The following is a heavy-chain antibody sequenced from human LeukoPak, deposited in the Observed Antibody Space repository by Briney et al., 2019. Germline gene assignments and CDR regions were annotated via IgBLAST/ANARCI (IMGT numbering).Heavy chain of an antibody. D-gene: IGHD3-10*01. J-gene: IGHJ3*02. CDR1: GFTFTTYW. Sequence: PGGSLRLSCAASGFTFTTYWMSWVRQAPGKGLEWVANIKQDGTEKYYVDSVKGRFTISRDNAKNLVYLQMNSLRAEDTAVYYCARGFTGIWGQGTMVTASS. CDR3: ARGFTGI. V-gene: IGHV3-7*01. CDR2: IKQDGTEK.